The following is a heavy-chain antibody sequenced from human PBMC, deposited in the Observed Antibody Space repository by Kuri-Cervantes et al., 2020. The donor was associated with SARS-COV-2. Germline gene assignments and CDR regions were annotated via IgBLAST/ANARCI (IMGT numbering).Heavy chain of an antibody. CDR3: ARPPLITIFGDYFDY. Sequence: GGSLRLSCAASGFTFSSYGMHWVRQAPGKGLEWVAVISYDGSNKYYADSVKGRFTISRDNSKNTLYLQMNSLRAEDTAVYYCARPPLITIFGDYFDYWGQRTLVTVSS. D-gene: IGHD3-3*01. J-gene: IGHJ4*02. CDR2: ISYDGSNK. V-gene: IGHV3-30*03. CDR1: GFTFSSYG.